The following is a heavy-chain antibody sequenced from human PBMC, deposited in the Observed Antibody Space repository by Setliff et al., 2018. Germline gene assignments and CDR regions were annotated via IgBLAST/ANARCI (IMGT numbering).Heavy chain of an antibody. Sequence: NPSETLSLTCTVSGGSISSYYWSWIRQPAGKGLEWIGHIYIGGSANYNPSLKSRVTMSIDTSKNQFSLKLNSVTAADMAVYFCAREQLLDPPGYYYMDVWAKGTTVTVSS. J-gene: IGHJ6*03. CDR1: GGSISSYY. V-gene: IGHV4-4*07. CDR3: AREQLLDPPGYYYMDV. D-gene: IGHD6-19*01. CDR2: IYIGGSA.